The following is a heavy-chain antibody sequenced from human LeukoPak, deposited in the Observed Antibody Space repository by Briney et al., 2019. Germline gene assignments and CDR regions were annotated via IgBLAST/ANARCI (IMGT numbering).Heavy chain of an antibody. D-gene: IGHD3-22*01. J-gene: IGHJ4*02. V-gene: IGHV3-48*03. Sequence: GGSLRLSCAASGFTFSSYAMSWVRQAPGKGLEWVSAISSSGSTIYYADSVKGRFTISRDNAKNSLYLQMNSLRAEDTAVYYCARVGPIGYYDSSGYFFSGYFDYWGQGTLVTVSS. CDR1: GFTFSSYA. CDR3: ARVGPIGYYDSSGYFFSGYFDY. CDR2: ISSSGSTI.